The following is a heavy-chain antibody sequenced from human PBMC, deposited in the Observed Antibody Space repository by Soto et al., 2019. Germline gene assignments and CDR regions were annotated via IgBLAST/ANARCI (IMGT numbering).Heavy chain of an antibody. CDR3: AGGSGWLMTG. J-gene: IGHJ4*02. D-gene: IGHD6-19*01. CDR1: GFRFSSYW. V-gene: IGHV3-7*04. CDR2: IKQDGSEQ. Sequence: EVQLVESGGALVQPGGSLRLYYAASGFRFSSYWMSWVRQAPGKGLEWVANIKQDGSEQFYVDSVKGRFTISRDNAKNSQYLQMNSLRVEDTAVYYSAGGSGWLMTGWGQGTLVTVSS.